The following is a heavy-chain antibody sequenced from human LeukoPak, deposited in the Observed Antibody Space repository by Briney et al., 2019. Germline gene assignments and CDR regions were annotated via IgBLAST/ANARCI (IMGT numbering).Heavy chain of an antibody. CDR2: IYYTGST. CDR3: ASLKVPGHFDY. D-gene: IGHD2/OR15-2a*01. CDR1: GGSFSGYY. V-gene: IGHV4-34*01. Sequence: PSETLSLTCAVYGGSFSGYYWAWIRQPPGKGLEWIANIYYTGSTYYNPSLKNRVTISVDTSKNQFSLKVMSATAADTAVYYCASLKVPGHFDYWGQGTLVTLSS. J-gene: IGHJ4*02.